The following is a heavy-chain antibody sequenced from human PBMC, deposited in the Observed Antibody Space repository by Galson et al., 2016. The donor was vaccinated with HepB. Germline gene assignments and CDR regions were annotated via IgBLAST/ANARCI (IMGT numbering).Heavy chain of an antibody. J-gene: IGHJ3*02. Sequence: SVKVSCKASGYTFTSYYIHWVRQAPGQGLEWMGIINPSGGSTNYAKNSLFLQMNSLRVEDTAVYYCARDWGYHYESGASTGGFDIWGQGTMVTVSS. V-gene: IGHV1-46*01. CDR1: GYTFTSYY. CDR3: GGFDI. D-gene: IGHD3-10*01. CDR2: INPSGGST.